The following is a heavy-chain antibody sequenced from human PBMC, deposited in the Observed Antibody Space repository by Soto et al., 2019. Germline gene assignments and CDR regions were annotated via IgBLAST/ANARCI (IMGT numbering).Heavy chain of an antibody. V-gene: IGHV1-8*01. J-gene: IGHJ5*02. CDR2: MNTNTNTT. D-gene: IGHD6-6*01. Sequence: APVTASCRASGSTFTNNDINWVRQAPGQGLDWIGWMNTNTNTTDSAEVFEGRVSLTWDTSISTAYMQLNSLKIDDTAVYYCAREVVETSSLWLDPWGQGTLVTVSS. CDR1: GSTFTNND. CDR3: AREVVETSSLWLDP.